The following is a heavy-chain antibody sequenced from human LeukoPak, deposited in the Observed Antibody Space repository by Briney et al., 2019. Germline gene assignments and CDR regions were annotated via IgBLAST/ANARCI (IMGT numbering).Heavy chain of an antibody. CDR2: IKSDGRT. D-gene: IGHD3-22*01. CDR1: GLTFSNYW. CDR3: ARAPSEIGGYYPEYFRH. V-gene: IGHV3-74*01. Sequence: PGGSLRLSCAAAGLTFSNYWMPWVRQAPGKGLVWVSRIKSDGRTNYADSVKGRFTISRDNAKNTVSLQMNSLRAEDTGVYYCARAPSEIGGYYPEYFRHWGQGTLVTVSS. J-gene: IGHJ1*01.